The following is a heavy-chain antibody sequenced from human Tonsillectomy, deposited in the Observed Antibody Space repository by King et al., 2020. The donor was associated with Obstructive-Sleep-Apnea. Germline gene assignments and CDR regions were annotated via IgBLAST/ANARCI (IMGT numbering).Heavy chain of an antibody. D-gene: IGHD3-3*01. J-gene: IGHJ4*02. CDR2: ISSSNTI. CDR1: GFTFSSYP. V-gene: IGHV3-48*04. Sequence: VQLVESGGGLVQPGGSLRLSCAASGFTFSSYPMNWVRQAPGRGLEWVSHISSSNTIYYADSVKGRFTISRDNAKNSLFLLMNSLRAEDTAVYYCASDKEWGCDHWGQGTLVTVSS. CDR3: ASDKEWGCDH.